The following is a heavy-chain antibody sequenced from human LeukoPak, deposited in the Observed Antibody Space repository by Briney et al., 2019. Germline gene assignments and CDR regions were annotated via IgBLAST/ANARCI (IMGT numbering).Heavy chain of an antibody. CDR1: GFTFTGHT. V-gene: IGHV3-23*01. J-gene: IGHJ4*02. CDR2: ISASGGST. D-gene: IGHD3-22*01. CDR3: AKDRTMIVVVTIDY. Sequence: GGSLRLSCAASGFTFTGHTMTWLRQAPGKGLEWVSAISASGGSTYYADSVKGRFTISRDNSKNTLYLQMNSLSAEDTAVYYCAKDRTMIVVVTIDYWGQGTLVTVSS.